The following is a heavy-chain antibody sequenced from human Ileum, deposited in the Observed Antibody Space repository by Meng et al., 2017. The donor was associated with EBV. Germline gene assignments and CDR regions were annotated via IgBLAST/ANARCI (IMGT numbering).Heavy chain of an antibody. J-gene: IGHJ4*02. D-gene: IGHD1-14*01. CDR3: ARDPTGGEDHQRV. CDR1: GGSISSSNW. CDR2: IYHSGIT. V-gene: IGHV4-4*02. Sequence: QVMVQESGPGLVDRVGHLSLICAVSGGSISSSNWWSVVRQPPGKGLEWIGKIYHSGITIYNPSLKSRVTMSVDNSKNQFSLKLNSMTAADTAVYYCARDPTGGEDHQRVWGQGTLVTVSS.